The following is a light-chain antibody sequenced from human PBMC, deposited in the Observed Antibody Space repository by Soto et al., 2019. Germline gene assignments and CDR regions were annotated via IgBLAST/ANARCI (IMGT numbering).Light chain of an antibody. CDR3: QSYDSSLSGSV. V-gene: IGLV1-40*01. J-gene: IGLJ3*02. Sequence: QSVLTQPPSVSGAPGQRVTISCTGSSSNIGAGYDVPWYQQLPGTAPKLLIYGNSNRPSGVPDRFSGAKSGTSASLAITGLQAEDEADHYCQSYDSSLSGSVFGGGTKLTVL. CDR1: SSNIGAGYD. CDR2: GNS.